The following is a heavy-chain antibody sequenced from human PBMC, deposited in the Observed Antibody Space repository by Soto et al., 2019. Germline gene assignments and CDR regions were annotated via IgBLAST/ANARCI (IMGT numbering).Heavy chain of an antibody. J-gene: IGHJ2*01. V-gene: IGHV4-39*01. CDR3: ARRTYYDFWSGYPYRSSGYFDL. CDR2: IYYSGST. Sequence: QLQLQESGPGLVKPSETLSLTCTVSGGSISSSSYYWGWIRQPPGKGLEGIGSIYYSGSTYYNPSLKSRVSISVDTSKNQFSLNLSSVTAADTAVYYCARRTYYDFWSGYPYRSSGYFDLWGRGTLVTVSS. D-gene: IGHD3-3*01. CDR1: GGSISSSSYY.